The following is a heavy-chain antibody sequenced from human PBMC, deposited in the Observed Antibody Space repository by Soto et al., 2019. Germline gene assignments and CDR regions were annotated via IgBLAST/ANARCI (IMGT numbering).Heavy chain of an antibody. V-gene: IGHV3-30-3*01. CDR1: VVTFISYA. D-gene: IGHD6-13*01. CDR3: ARDPSSSWYGYYGMDV. J-gene: IGHJ6*02. CDR2: ISYDGSNK. Sequence: PGGSLRLACAASVVTFISYAIHCFRHSPFKGLEWVAVISYDGSNKYYADSVKGRFTISRDNSKNTLYLQMNSLRAADTAVYYCARDPSSSWYGYYGMDVWGQGPTVTVSS.